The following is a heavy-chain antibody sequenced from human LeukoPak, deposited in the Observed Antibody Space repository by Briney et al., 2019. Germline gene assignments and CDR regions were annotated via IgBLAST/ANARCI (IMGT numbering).Heavy chain of an antibody. D-gene: IGHD5-18*01. CDR1: GFTFSSYA. CDR3: ARDILMDTAMVPPIPFGY. Sequence: GGSLRLSCAASGFTFSSYAMHWVRQAPGKGLEWVAVISYDGSNKYYADSVKGRFTISRDNSKNTLYLQMNSLRAEDTAVYYCARDILMDTAMVPPIPFGYWGQGTLVTVSS. J-gene: IGHJ4*02. V-gene: IGHV3-30-3*01. CDR2: ISYDGSNK.